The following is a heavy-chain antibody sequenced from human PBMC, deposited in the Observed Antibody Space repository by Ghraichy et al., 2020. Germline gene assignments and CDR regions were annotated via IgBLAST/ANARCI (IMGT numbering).Heavy chain of an antibody. D-gene: IGHD2-8*01. CDR1: GFTFDDYA. V-gene: IGHV3-9*03. J-gene: IGHJ4*02. CDR2: ISWNSGSI. CDR3: AKEGRNGRYFDY. Sequence: SLNISCAASGFTFDDYAMHWVRQAPGKGLEWVSGISWNSGSIGYADSVKGRFTISRDNAKNSLYLQMNSLRAEDMALYYCAKEGRNGRYFDYWGQGTLVTVSS.